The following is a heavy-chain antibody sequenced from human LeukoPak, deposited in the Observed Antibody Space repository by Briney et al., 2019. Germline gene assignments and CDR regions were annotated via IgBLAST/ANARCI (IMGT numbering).Heavy chain of an antibody. V-gene: IGHV1-2*02. Sequence: ASGTVSCKASGYTFTGYYMHWVRQAPGQGLEWMGWINPNSGGTNYAQEVQGRVTMTRATSISTAYMELSRLRSDDAAVYSCAREPRGPRYRFDPWGQGTLVTVSS. CDR1: GYTFTGYY. J-gene: IGHJ5*02. CDR2: INPNSGGT. CDR3: AREPRGPRYRFDP. D-gene: IGHD2-2*02.